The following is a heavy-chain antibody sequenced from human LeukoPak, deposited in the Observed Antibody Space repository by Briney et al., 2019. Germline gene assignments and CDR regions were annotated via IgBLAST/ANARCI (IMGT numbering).Heavy chain of an antibody. CDR1: GYTFNRYG. D-gene: IGHD3-3*01. CDR3: ARDPSNTSGYNTWFDY. Sequence: ASVKVSCKASGYTFNRYGISWVRQAPGQGLEWMGWISCYNGDTHYSQNYQGRLTMTTATSTSTAYMELRSLRSDDTAVYYCARDPSNTSGYNTWFDYWGQGTLVTVSS. V-gene: IGHV1-18*01. J-gene: IGHJ4*02. CDR2: ISCYNGDT.